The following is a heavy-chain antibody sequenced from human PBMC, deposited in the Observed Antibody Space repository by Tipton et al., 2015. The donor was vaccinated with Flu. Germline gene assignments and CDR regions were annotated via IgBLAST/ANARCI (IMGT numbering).Heavy chain of an antibody. CDR1: GYTFTGYY. D-gene: IGHD3-16*02. Sequence: QSGAEVKKPGASVKVSCKASGYTFTGYYMHWVRQAPGQGLEWMGWINPNSGGTNYAQKFQGRVTMTRDTSISTAYMELSRLRSDDTAVYYCARVSYDYVWGSYRYPFDYWGQGTLVTVSS. V-gene: IGHV1-2*02. CDR3: ARVSYDYVWGSYRYPFDY. CDR2: INPNSGGT. J-gene: IGHJ4*02.